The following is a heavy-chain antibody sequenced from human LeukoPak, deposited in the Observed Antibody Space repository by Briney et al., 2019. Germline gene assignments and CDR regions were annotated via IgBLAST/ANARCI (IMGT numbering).Heavy chain of an antibody. CDR1: GFTFSSYS. CDR2: ISSSSSTI. CDR3: ARAPDDYGDYAPVDY. V-gene: IGHV3-48*04. D-gene: IGHD4-17*01. J-gene: IGHJ4*02. Sequence: GGSLRLSCAASGFTFSSYSMNWVRQAPGKGLEWVSYISSSSSTIYYADSVKGRFTISRDNAKNSLYLQMNSLRAEDTAVYYCARAPDDYGDYAPVDYWGQGTLVTVSS.